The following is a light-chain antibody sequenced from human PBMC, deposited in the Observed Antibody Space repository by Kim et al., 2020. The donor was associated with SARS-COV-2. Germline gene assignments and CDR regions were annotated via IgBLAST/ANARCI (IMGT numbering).Light chain of an antibody. V-gene: IGLV6-57*04. CDR3: QSYDSTSHV. CDR2: ESN. Sequence: NFKLTQPHSVSESPGKTVTISCTRSSGGIGSNYVQWYQQRPGSAPTTVIYESNQRPSGVPDRFSGSIDTSSNSASLTISGLKTEDEADYYCQSYDSTSHVFGGGTQLTVL. CDR1: SGGIGSNY. J-gene: IGLJ3*02.